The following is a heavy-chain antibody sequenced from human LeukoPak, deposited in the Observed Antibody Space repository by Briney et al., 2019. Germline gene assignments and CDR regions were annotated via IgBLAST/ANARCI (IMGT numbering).Heavy chain of an antibody. CDR1: GFTFSSYA. J-gene: IGHJ3*02. Sequence: GGSLRLSCAASGFTFSSYAMSWVRQAPGKGLEWVSAISGSGGSTYYADSVKGRFTISRDNSKNTLYLQMNSLRAEDTAVYYCAKDHYYDSKGGTYAFDIWGQGTMVTVSS. CDR2: ISGSGGST. CDR3: AKDHYYDSKGGTYAFDI. V-gene: IGHV3-23*01. D-gene: IGHD3-22*01.